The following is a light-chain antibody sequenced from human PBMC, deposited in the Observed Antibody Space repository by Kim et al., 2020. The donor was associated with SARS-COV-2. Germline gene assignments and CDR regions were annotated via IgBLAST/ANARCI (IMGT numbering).Light chain of an antibody. V-gene: IGLV1-40*01. CDR2: ANN. CDR1: SSNIGAGFD. CDR3: QSYDSRLSGSV. J-gene: IGLJ3*02. Sequence: QRVTTSCTGSSSNIGAGFDVHWYQHLPGTAPKLLIYANNNRPSGGPGRFSGSKSGTSASLAITGLHAADEADYYCQSYDSRLSGSVFGGGTKLTVL.